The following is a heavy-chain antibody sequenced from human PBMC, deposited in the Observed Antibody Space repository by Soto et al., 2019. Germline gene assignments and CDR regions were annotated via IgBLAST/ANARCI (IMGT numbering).Heavy chain of an antibody. CDR3: ARGSYSSGWLPAEAFDI. V-gene: IGHV3-33*01. J-gene: IGHJ3*02. CDR1: GFTFSSYG. Sequence: PGGSLRLSCAASGFTFSSYGMHWVHQAPGKGLEWVAVIWYDGSNKYYADSVKGRFTISRDNSKNTLYLQMNSLRAEDTAVYYCARGSYSSGWLPAEAFDIWGQGTMVTVSS. CDR2: IWYDGSNK. D-gene: IGHD6-19*01.